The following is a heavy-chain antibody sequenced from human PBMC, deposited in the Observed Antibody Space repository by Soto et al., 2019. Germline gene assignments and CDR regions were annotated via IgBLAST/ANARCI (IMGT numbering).Heavy chain of an antibody. Sequence: SETLSLTCTVSGGSISSGGYYWSWIRQHPGKGLEWIGYIYYSGSTYYNPSLKSRVTISVDTSKNQFSLKLSSVTAADTAVYYCARDYDSSGQDYWGQGTLVTVSS. CDR1: GGSISSGGYY. V-gene: IGHV4-31*03. CDR3: ARDYDSSGQDY. J-gene: IGHJ4*02. CDR2: IYYSGST. D-gene: IGHD3-22*01.